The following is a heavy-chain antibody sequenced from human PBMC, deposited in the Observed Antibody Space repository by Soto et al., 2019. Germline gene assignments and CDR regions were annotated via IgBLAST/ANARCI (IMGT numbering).Heavy chain of an antibody. CDR1: GFNFSDYP. J-gene: IGHJ5*02. D-gene: IGHD2-8*01. CDR3: ARDGGFGVTSLPPRRAGFDH. Sequence: QVQLVESGGGVVQPGRSLRLPCVASGFNFSDYPMYWVRQAPGKGLEWVAIISKDGKKQYYADSVKGRFTISRDNSNKTLFLQMSSLKVEDTAVYSCARDGGFGVTSLPPRRAGFDHWGQGTQVTVAT. V-gene: IGHV3-30*04. CDR2: ISKDGKKQ.